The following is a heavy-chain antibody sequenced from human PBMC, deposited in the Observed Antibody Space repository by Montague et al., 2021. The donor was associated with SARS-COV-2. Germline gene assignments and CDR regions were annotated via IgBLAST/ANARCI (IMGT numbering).Heavy chain of an antibody. CDR2: MSSSGHFA. V-gene: IGHV3-11*06. D-gene: IGHD1-26*01. J-gene: IGHJ6*02. CDR3: ARDLWGAQSGMDV. CDR1: GFTFSDSY. Sequence: SLRLSCAASGFTFSDSYMSWVRQAPGRGLEWIAYMSSSGHFASYADSVKGRFTISRDNAKSSLYLQMNSLRAEDTAMYYCARDLWGAQSGMDVWGQGTTVTVSS.